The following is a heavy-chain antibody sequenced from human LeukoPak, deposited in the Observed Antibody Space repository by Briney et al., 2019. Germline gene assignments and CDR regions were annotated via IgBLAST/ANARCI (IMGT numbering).Heavy chain of an antibody. D-gene: IGHD3-22*01. J-gene: IGHJ4*02. Sequence: SSETLSLTCAVYGGSFSGYYWSWIRQPPGKGLEWIGEINHSGSTNYNPSLKSRVTISVDTSKNQFSLKLSSVTAADTAVYYCAGRYSGYDSPESYYDSSGYQTPFDYWGQGTLVTVSS. V-gene: IGHV4-34*01. CDR3: AGRYSGYDSPESYYDSSGYQTPFDY. CDR1: GGSFSGYY. CDR2: INHSGST.